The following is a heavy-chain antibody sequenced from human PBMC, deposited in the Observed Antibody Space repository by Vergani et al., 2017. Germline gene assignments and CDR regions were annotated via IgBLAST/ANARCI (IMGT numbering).Heavy chain of an antibody. V-gene: IGHV3-33*01. CDR3: ARGPLIAAAGIEYFQH. CDR1: GFTFSSYG. J-gene: IGHJ1*01. Sequence: QVQLVESGGGVVQPGGSLRLSCAASGFTFSSYGMHWVRQAPGKGLEWVAVIWYDGSNKYYADSVKGRFTISRDNSKNTLYLQMNSLRAEDTAVYYCARGPLIAAAGIEYFQHWGQGTLVTVSS. D-gene: IGHD6-13*01. CDR2: IWYDGSNK.